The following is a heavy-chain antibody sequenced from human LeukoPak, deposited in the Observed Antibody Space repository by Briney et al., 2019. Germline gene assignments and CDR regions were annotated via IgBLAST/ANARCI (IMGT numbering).Heavy chain of an antibody. J-gene: IGHJ4*02. Sequence: GGSLRLSCAASGLTFSSHWMHWVRQAPGKGLEWVSGISWNSGSIGYADSVKGRFTISRDNAKNSLYLQMNSPRAEDTALYYCARAIGVTCISTSCYSFDYWGQGTLVTVSS. D-gene: IGHD2-2*02. CDR3: ARAIGVTCISTSCYSFDY. CDR2: ISWNSGSI. V-gene: IGHV3-9*01. CDR1: GLTFSSHW.